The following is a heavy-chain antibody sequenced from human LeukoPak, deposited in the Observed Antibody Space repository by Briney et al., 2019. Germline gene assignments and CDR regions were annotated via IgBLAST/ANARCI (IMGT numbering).Heavy chain of an antibody. CDR3: ARDPNCTNGVCSDY. V-gene: IGHV4-38-2*02. J-gene: IGHJ4*02. Sequence: SETLSLTCTVSGYSISSGYYWGWIRQPPGKGLGWIGSIYHSGSTYYNPSLKSRVTISVDTSKNQFSLKLSSVTAADTAVYYCARDPNCTNGVCSDYWGQGTLVTVSS. CDR1: GYSISSGYY. CDR2: IYHSGST. D-gene: IGHD2-8*01.